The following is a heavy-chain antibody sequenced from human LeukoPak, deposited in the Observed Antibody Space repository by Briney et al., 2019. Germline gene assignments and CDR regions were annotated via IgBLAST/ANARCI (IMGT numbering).Heavy chain of an antibody. Sequence: SETLSLTCAVYGGSFSGYYWSWIRQPPGKGLEWIGEINHSGSTNYNPSLKSRVTISVDTSKNQFSLKLSSVTAADTAAYYCARGPGYDSSGYYSRGYFDLWGRGTLVTVSS. J-gene: IGHJ2*01. CDR2: INHSGST. CDR1: GGSFSGYY. D-gene: IGHD3-22*01. V-gene: IGHV4-34*01. CDR3: ARGPGYDSSGYYSRGYFDL.